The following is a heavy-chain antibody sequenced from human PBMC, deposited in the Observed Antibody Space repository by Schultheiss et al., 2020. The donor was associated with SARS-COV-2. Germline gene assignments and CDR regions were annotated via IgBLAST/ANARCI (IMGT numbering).Heavy chain of an antibody. J-gene: IGHJ4*02. Sequence: GGSLRLSCTVSGGSISSGGYYWSWIRQHPGKGLEWVANIKQDGSEKYYVDSVKGRFTISRDNAKNSLYLQMNSLRAEDTAVYYCARERYSSSWYDYWGQGTLVTVSS. V-gene: IGHV3-7*01. CDR2: IKQDGSEK. CDR3: ARERYSSSWYDY. CDR1: GGSISSGGYY. D-gene: IGHD6-13*01.